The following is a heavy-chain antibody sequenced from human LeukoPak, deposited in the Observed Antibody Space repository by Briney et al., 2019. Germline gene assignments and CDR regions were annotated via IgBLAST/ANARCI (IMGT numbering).Heavy chain of an antibody. Sequence: GGSLRLSCAASGLTPSRYWMSWVRQAPGMGLEWVANINEDGTKKFYADSMKGRFTIFTDNAKNSLYLQMNSLTVEDTAVYYCTRENIVGSTWGDIDYWGQGTLVTVSS. J-gene: IGHJ4*02. V-gene: IGHV3-7*01. CDR1: GLTPSRYW. CDR2: INEDGTKK. D-gene: IGHD1-26*01. CDR3: TRENIVGSTWGDIDY.